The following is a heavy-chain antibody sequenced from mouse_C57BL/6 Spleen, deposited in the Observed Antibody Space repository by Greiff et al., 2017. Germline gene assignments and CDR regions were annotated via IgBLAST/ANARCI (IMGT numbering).Heavy chain of an antibody. CDR3: ATYGSSFWYFDV. V-gene: IGHV5-17*01. J-gene: IGHJ1*03. CDR2: ISRGSSTI. CDR1: GFTFSDYG. D-gene: IGHD1-1*01. Sequence: EVQVVESGGGLVKPGGSLKLSCAASGFTFSDYGMHWVRQAPEKGLEWVAYISRGSSTIYYADTVKGRFTISRDNAKNTLFLQMTSLRSEDTAMYYCATYGSSFWYFDVWGTGTTVTVSS.